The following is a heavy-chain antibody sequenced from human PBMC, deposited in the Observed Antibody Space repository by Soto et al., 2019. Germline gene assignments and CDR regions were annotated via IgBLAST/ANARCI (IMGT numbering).Heavy chain of an antibody. D-gene: IGHD4-17*01. V-gene: IGHV3-30*18. J-gene: IGHJ4*02. CDR1: GFTFSNYG. CDR3: AKDHLMTTVTTVGY. CDR2: ISYHGRDK. Sequence: QVQLVESGGGVVQPGRSLRLSCAASGFTFSNYGMHWVRQAPGKGLEWVAGISYHGRDKYYADSVKGRFTISRDNSKNTLYLEMNSLRAEDTAVYYCAKDHLMTTVTTVGYWGQGTLVTVSS.